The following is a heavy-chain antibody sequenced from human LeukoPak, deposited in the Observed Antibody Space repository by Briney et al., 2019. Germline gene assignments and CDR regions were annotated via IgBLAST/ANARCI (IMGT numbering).Heavy chain of an antibody. CDR3: ARLREIPVFGVVTKSTSYFDY. Sequence: GGSLRLSCAASGFTVSSNYMSWVRQAPGKGLEWVSVISGSGGSTYYADSVKGRFTISRDNSKNMLYLQMNSLRAEDTAVYYCARLREIPVFGVVTKSTSYFDYWGQGTLVTVSS. J-gene: IGHJ4*02. D-gene: IGHD3-3*01. CDR1: GFTVSSNY. V-gene: IGHV3-53*01. CDR2: ISGSGGST.